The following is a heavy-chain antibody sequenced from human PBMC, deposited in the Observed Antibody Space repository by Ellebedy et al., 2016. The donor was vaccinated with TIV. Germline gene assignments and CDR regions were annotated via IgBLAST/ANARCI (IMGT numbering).Heavy chain of an antibody. V-gene: IGHV3-30*04. J-gene: IGHJ4*02. D-gene: IGHD1-26*01. CDR3: ARDRSYSPTY. CDR2: ISYDGNNK. CDR1: GFTFSNYA. Sequence: GGSLRLSXAASGFTFSNYAMNWVRQTPGKGLEWVAFISYDGNNKYYADSVKGRFTLSRDNSKNTLFLEMSSLRTEDTAVYYCARDRSYSPTYWGQGTLVTVSS.